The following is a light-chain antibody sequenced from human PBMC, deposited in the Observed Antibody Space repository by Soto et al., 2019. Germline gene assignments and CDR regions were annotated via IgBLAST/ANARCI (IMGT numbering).Light chain of an antibody. CDR1: QSISSY. V-gene: IGKV1-39*01. Sequence: DIQMTQSPSSLSASVGDRVTITCRASQSISSYLNWYQQKPGKAPKLLIYAASSLQSGVPSRFNGSGSGTDFTLTISSLQPEDFATYYCQQSYSTPVTFGQGTKVDNK. CDR2: AAS. J-gene: IGKJ1*01. CDR3: QQSYSTPVT.